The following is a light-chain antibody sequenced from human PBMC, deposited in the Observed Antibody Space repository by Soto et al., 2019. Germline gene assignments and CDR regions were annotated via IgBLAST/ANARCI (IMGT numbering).Light chain of an antibody. CDR3: QQGST. Sequence: EIVLTQSPGTLSLSPGERATLSCRASQSVSSSYLAWYQQKPGQAPRLLIYGASSRATGIPDRFSGSGSGTDFTLPISRLEPEDFAVYYCQQGSTFGQGTKLEIK. CDR1: QSVSSSY. CDR2: GAS. J-gene: IGKJ2*01. V-gene: IGKV3-20*01.